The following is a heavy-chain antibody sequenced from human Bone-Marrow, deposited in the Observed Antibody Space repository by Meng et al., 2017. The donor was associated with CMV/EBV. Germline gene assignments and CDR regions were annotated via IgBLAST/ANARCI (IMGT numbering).Heavy chain of an antibody. J-gene: IGHJ4*02. CDR1: GFTFSSYS. Sequence: GGSLRLSCAASGFTFSSYSMNWVRQAPGKGLEWVSSISSSSYIYYADSVKGRFTISRDNAKNSLYLQMNSLRAEDTAVYYCARPSYSSSWYQFDYWGQGTLVTVSS. V-gene: IGHV3-21*01. CDR3: ARPSYSSSWYQFDY. CDR2: ISSSSYI. D-gene: IGHD6-13*01.